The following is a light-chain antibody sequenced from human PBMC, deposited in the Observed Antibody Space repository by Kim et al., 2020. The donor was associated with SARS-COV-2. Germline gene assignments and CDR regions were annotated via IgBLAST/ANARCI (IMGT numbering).Light chain of an antibody. CDR2: DVS. CDR3: QHYYSFLLT. Sequence: ASVGDRVPITCRDSQRISSSLNWYQQKPGKAPKLLIYDVSSLESGVPSRFSGSGSGTEFTLTISSLQPDDFATYYCQHYYSFLLTFGGGTKVEIK. V-gene: IGKV1-5*01. CDR1: QRISSS. J-gene: IGKJ4*02.